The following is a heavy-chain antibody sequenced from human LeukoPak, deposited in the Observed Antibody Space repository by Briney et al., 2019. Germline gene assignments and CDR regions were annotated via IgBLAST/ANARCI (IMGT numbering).Heavy chain of an antibody. CDR3: AREPYCSSTGCPLAFVDI. CDR2: INPNSGGT. J-gene: IGHJ3*02. D-gene: IGHD2-2*01. CDR1: GYTFTGYY. Sequence: ASVKVSCKASGYTFTGYYMHWVRQAPGQGLEWMGWINPNSGGTNYAQKFQGRVTMTRDTSISTAYMELSRLRSDDTAVYYCAREPYCSSTGCPLAFVDIWGQGTMVTVSS. V-gene: IGHV1-2*02.